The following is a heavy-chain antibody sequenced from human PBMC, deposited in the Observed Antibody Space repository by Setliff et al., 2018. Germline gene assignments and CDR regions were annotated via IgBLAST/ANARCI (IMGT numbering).Heavy chain of an antibody. J-gene: IGHJ3*02. D-gene: IGHD1-26*01. CDR1: GGSFSAYY. V-gene: IGHV4-34*01. Sequence: KTSETLSLTCAVYGGSFSAYYWRWIRQAPGKGLEWIGEINQSGSTNYNPSLKSRVTMSVDASKKQFSLKLTSVTAADTAVYYCATFIVGLDAFDTWGQGTMVTVS. CDR3: ATFIVGLDAFDT. CDR2: INQSGST.